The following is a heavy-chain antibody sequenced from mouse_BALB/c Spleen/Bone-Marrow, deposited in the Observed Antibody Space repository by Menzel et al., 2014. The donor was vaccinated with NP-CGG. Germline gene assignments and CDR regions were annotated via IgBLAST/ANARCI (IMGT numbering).Heavy chain of an antibody. CDR2: IYPGDGDT. J-gene: IGHJ4*01. CDR1: GYTFTSYW. D-gene: IGHD1-2*01. V-gene: IGHV1-87*01. Sequence: VQLQQSGAELARPGASVKLSCKASGYTFTSYWMQWVKQRPGQGLEWIGAIYPGDGDTRYTQKFKGKATLTADKSSSTAYMQLSSLASEDSAVYYCARRDYGIRENYYAMDYWGQGPSVTVSS. CDR3: ARRDYGIRENYYAMDY.